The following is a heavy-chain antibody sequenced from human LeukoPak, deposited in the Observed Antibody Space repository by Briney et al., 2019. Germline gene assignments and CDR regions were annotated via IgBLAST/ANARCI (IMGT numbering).Heavy chain of an antibody. J-gene: IGHJ3*02. Sequence: PGRSLRLSCAACGFTFSIYAMHWVRQAPGKGLEWVAVISYDGSNKYYADSVKGRFTISRDNSKNTLYLQMNSLRAEDTAVYYCARDREFDSSGYYHAFDIWGQGTMVTVSS. D-gene: IGHD3-22*01. CDR2: ISYDGSNK. V-gene: IGHV3-30-3*01. CDR1: GFTFSIYA. CDR3: ARDREFDSSGYYHAFDI.